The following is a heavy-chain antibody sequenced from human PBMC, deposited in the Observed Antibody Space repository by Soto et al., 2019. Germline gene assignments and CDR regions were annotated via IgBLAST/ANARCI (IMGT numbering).Heavy chain of an antibody. CDR1: GFTFSSYA. V-gene: IGHV3-23*01. CDR3: AIGRVVAATSHYYYGMDV. D-gene: IGHD2-15*01. J-gene: IGHJ6*02. Sequence: GGSLRLSCAASGFTFSSYAMSWVRQAPGQGLEWVSAISGSGGSTYYADSVKGRFTISRDNSKNTLYLQMNSLRAEDTAVYYCAIGRVVAATSHYYYGMDVWGHGTTVTVSS. CDR2: ISGSGGST.